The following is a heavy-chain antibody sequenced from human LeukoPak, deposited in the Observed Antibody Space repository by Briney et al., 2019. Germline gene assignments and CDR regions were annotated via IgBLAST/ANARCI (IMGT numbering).Heavy chain of an antibody. CDR3: ARIRESLGLGAFDI. J-gene: IGHJ3*02. V-gene: IGHV3-74*03. D-gene: IGHD7-27*01. CDR2: INSDGSTT. Sequence: GGSLRLSCAASGFSFSNYWMCWVRQAPGKGLVCVSRINSDGSTTAYADSVKGRFTISRDNAKNTLYLQMNSLRAEDSALYYCARIRESLGLGAFDIWGQGTMVTVSS. CDR1: GFSFSNYW.